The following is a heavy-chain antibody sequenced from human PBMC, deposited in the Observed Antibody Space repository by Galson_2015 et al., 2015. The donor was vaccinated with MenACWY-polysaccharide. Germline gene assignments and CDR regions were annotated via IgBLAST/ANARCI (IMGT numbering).Heavy chain of an antibody. CDR3: ARVVRRKYSYSDY. V-gene: IGHV1-8*01. CDR1: GYTFTSYD. D-gene: IGHD5-18*01. Sequence: SVKVSCKASGYTFTSYDINWVRQATGQGLEWMGWMNPNSGNTGYAQKFLGRVTMTRDTSISTAYMELRSLRYEDTAVYYCARVVRRKYSYSDYWGQGTLVSVSS. CDR2: MNPNSGNT. J-gene: IGHJ4*02.